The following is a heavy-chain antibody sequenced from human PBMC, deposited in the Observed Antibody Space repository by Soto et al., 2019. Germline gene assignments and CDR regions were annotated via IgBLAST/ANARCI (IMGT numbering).Heavy chain of an antibody. J-gene: IGHJ4*02. D-gene: IGHD1-1*01. Sequence: QVQLVQSGAEVKKPGSSVKVSCKASGGSIRSYSINWVRQAPGQGLEWMGEVIPIFGTPNYAQKVQDRVATSAEESTSTVYLEVTRLRPEDTAMYYCTSEGVERGADDYWGQPALVPVSS. CDR2: VIPIFGTP. CDR3: TSEGVERGADDY. V-gene: IGHV1-69*01. CDR1: GGSIRSYS.